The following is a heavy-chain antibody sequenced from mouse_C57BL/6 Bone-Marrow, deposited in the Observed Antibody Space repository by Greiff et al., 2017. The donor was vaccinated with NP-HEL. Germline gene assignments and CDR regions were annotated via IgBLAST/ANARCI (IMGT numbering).Heavy chain of an antibody. CDR1: GYTFTDYE. V-gene: IGHV1-23*01. D-gene: IGHD2-2*01. J-gene: IGHJ1*03. Sequence: QVQLQQSGAELVRPGASVKLSCKASGYTFTDYEMHCVKQTPVRGLEWIGAIDPETCGTAYNQKFKGKATLTADKSSSTAYMELRSLTSEDSAVYYCTRWLRWYFDVWGTGTTVTVSS. CDR2: IDPETCGT. CDR3: TRWLRWYFDV.